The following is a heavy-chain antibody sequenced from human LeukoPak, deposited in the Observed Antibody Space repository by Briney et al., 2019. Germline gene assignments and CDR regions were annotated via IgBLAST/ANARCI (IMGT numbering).Heavy chain of an antibody. CDR1: GFTFSSYG. D-gene: IGHD1-1*01. CDR2: ISGSGGST. CDR3: ARANWNYYYYYMDV. V-gene: IGHV3-23*01. Sequence: GGSLRLSCAASGFTFSSYGMSWVRQAPGKGLEWVSAISGSGGSTYYADSVKGRFTISRDNSKNTLYLQMNSLRAEDTAVYYCARANWNYYYYYMDVWGKGTTVTVSS. J-gene: IGHJ6*03.